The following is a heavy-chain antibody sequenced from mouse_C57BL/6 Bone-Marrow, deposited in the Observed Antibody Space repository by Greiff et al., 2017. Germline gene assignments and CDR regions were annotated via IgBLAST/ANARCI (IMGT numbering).Heavy chain of an antibody. D-gene: IGHD2-1*01. CDR2: IWRGGST. CDR3: AKNRAYGNFYFDY. CDR1: GFSLTSYG. J-gene: IGHJ2*01. V-gene: IGHV2-5*01. Sequence: VQLQESGPGLVQPSQSLSITCTVSGFSLTSYGVHWVRQSPGKGLEWLGVIWRGGSTGYNAAFMSRLSITKDNSKSQVFFKMNSLQADDTAIYYCAKNRAYGNFYFDYWGQGTTLTVSS.